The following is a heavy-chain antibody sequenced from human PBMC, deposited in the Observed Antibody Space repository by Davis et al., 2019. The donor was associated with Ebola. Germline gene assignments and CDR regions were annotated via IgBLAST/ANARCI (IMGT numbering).Heavy chain of an antibody. CDR1: GCTFSSYT. V-gene: IGHV1-18*01. CDR3: VRHYDTISWSDP. Sequence: ASVKVSCKASGCTFSSYTITWVRQAPGQGLEWMGWISVIDGNTYYAQRFQGRVTMAADTSTSTIYMELRSLTSDDTAIYYGVRHYDTISWSDPWGQGTLVTVSS. J-gene: IGHJ5*02. D-gene: IGHD3-3*01. CDR2: ISVIDGNT.